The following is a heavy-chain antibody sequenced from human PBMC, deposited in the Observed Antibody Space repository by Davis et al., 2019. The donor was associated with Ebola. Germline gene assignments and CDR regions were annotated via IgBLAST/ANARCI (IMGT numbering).Heavy chain of an antibody. Sequence: PGGSLRLSCKGSGYSFTSYWIGWVRQMPGKGLEWMGIIYPGDSDTRYSPSFQGHVTISADKSISTAYLQWSSLKASDTAMYYCASLRFLEWFTFDYWGQGTLVTVSS. J-gene: IGHJ4*02. V-gene: IGHV5-51*01. CDR2: IYPGDSDT. CDR3: ASLRFLEWFTFDY. D-gene: IGHD3-3*01. CDR1: GYSFTSYW.